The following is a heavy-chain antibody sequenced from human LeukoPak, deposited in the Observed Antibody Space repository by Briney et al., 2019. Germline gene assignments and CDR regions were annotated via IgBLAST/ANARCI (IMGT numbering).Heavy chain of an antibody. CDR1: GLTFSSYS. CDR2: ISSSSSYI. CDR3: ARDSSSGTVNFDY. D-gene: IGHD6-6*01. V-gene: IGHV3-21*01. Sequence: SGGSLRLSCAASGLTFSSYSMNWVRQAPGKGLEWVSSISSSSSYIYYADSVKGRFTISRDNAKNSLYLQMNSLRAEDTAVYYCARDSSSGTVNFDYWGQGTLVTVSS. J-gene: IGHJ4*02.